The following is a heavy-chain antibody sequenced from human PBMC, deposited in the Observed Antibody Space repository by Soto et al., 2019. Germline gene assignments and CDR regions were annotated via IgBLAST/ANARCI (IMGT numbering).Heavy chain of an antibody. CDR2: ISSGGNRV. CDR3: AKAPHASDYAGRGFDF. Sequence: EVQLLESGGGLGQPGGSLRLSCAASGFNFDSYAMGWVRQAPGEGLEWVSAISSGGNRVYYTDSVQGRFVISRDNSKNTLYLQMSSLRVEDTAVFYCAKAPHASDYAGRGFDFWGQGTLVTVSS. CDR1: GFNFDSYA. J-gene: IGHJ4*02. D-gene: IGHD4-17*01. V-gene: IGHV3-23*01.